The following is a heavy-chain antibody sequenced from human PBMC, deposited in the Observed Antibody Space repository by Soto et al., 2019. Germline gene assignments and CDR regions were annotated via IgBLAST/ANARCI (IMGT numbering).Heavy chain of an antibody. Sequence: RGSLRLSCAASGFTFSSYSMNWVRQAPGKGLEWVSSISSSSSYIYYADSVKGRFTISRDNAKNSLYLQMNSLRAEDTAVYYCARDFVVVVAATPGDDWSATALDYWGQGTLVTAPQ. CDR2: ISSSSSYI. J-gene: IGHJ4*02. V-gene: IGHV3-21*01. CDR3: ARDFVVVVAATPGDDWSATALDY. CDR1: GFTFSSYS. D-gene: IGHD2-15*01.